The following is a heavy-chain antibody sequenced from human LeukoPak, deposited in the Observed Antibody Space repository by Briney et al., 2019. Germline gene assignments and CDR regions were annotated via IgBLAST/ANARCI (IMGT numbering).Heavy chain of an antibody. CDR3: ARSYSGSYYDFDY. V-gene: IGHV3-74*01. CDR1: GFTFSSYW. D-gene: IGHD1-26*01. CDR2: INSDGSST. Sequence: GGPLRLSCAASGFTFSSYWMHWVRQAPWKGLVWVSHINSDGSSTNYADSVKGRFTISRDNARDTLYLQMNSLRAEDTAVYYCARSYSGSYYDFDYWGQGTLVTVSS. J-gene: IGHJ4*02.